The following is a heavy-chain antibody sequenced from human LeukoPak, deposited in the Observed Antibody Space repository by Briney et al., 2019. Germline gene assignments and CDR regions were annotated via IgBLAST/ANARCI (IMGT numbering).Heavy chain of an antibody. CDR1: GDSVSSNSAA. CDR3: AVGYSGYDFGGFVY. J-gene: IGHJ4*02. Sequence: SQTLSLTCAFSGDSVSSNSAAWNWIRQSPSRGLQWLGRTYYRSKWFNDYAVSVKSRITINPDTSKNQFSLQLNSVTPEDTAVYYCAVGYSGYDFGGFVYWGQGTLVTVSS. D-gene: IGHD5-12*01. V-gene: IGHV6-1*01. CDR2: TYYRSKWFN.